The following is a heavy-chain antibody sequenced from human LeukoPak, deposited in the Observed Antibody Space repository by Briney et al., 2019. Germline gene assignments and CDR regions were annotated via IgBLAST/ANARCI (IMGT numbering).Heavy chain of an antibody. Sequence: GGSLRLSCAASGFTVSSYYMSWVRQAPGKGLEWVSVIYNGGSTYYADSAKGRFTISRDNSKNTQYLQMNSLGAEDTAVYYCAREDGYNQPLGYWGQGALVTVCS. J-gene: IGHJ4*02. V-gene: IGHV3-66*01. D-gene: IGHD5-24*01. CDR3: AREDGYNQPLGY. CDR1: GFTVSSYY. CDR2: IYNGGST.